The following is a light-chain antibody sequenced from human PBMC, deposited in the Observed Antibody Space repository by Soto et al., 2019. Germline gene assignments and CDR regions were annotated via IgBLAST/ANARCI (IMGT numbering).Light chain of an antibody. V-gene: IGKV1-6*01. CDR3: LQDYIYPWT. CDR2: TAS. J-gene: IGKJ1*01. Sequence: AIQMTQSPSSLSASVGDRVTITCRASQDIRNDLGWFQQKPGKAPKLLINTASTLQSGVSSRFSDSGSGTDFTLTISSLQPEDFATYYCLQDYIYPWTFGQGTKVDIK. CDR1: QDIRND.